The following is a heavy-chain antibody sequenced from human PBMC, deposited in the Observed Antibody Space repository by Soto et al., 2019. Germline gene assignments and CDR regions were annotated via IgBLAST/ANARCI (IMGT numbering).Heavy chain of an antibody. V-gene: IGHV3-21*01. J-gene: IGHJ2*01. CDR3: ARDQVAGTRYFDL. CDR1: GFTFSSYS. Sequence: EVQLVESGGGLVKPGGSLRISCAASGFTFSSYSMNWVRQAPGKGLEWVSSISSSSSYIYYADSVKGRFTISRDNAKNSLYLQMNILRAEDTAGYYVARDQVAGTRYFDLWGRGTRVTVSS. CDR2: ISSSSSYI. D-gene: IGHD6-19*01.